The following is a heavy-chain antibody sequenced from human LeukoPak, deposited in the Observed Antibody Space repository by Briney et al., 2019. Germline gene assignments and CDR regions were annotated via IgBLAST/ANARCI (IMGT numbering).Heavy chain of an antibody. CDR2: ISDSGDNT. D-gene: IGHD3-10*01. J-gene: IGHJ6*03. CDR3: AKVRTRWTLVRGVPYMDV. V-gene: IGHV3-23*01. Sequence: PGGSLRLSCAASRFIFSSYAMSWVRQAPGKGLEWVSAISDSGDNTYYADSVKGRFTISRDNSWNTLYLQMNSLRAEDTAVYYCAKVRTRWTLVRGVPYMDVWGKGTTVTVSS. CDR1: RFIFSSYA.